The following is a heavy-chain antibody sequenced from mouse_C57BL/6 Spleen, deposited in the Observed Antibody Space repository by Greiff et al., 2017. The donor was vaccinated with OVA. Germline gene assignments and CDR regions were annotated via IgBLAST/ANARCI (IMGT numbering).Heavy chain of an antibody. CDR2: IYPGNGDT. CDR1: GYTFTSYN. V-gene: IGHV1-12*01. D-gene: IGHD4-1*01. J-gene: IGHJ3*01. Sequence: LQQSGAELVRPGASVKMSCKASGYTFTSYNMHWVKQTPGKGLEWIGAIYPGNGDTSYNQKFKGKATMTVDKSSSTAYMQLSSLTSEDSAVYVCAGGALGRFAYWGQGTLVTVSA. CDR3: AGGALGRFAY.